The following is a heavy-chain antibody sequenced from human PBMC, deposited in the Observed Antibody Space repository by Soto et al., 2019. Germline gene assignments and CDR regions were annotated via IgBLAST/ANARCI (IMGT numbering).Heavy chain of an antibody. Sequence: GGSLRLSCAASGFTFSSYAMSWVRQAPGKGLEWVSAIRDSGGTTYYADSVKGRFTISRDNSKNTLYLQMNSLRAEDTAVYYCAKDAALISSWYNYWGQGTLVPVSS. CDR2: IRDSGGTT. J-gene: IGHJ4*02. V-gene: IGHV3-23*01. CDR3: AKDAALISSWYNY. CDR1: GFTFSSYA. D-gene: IGHD6-13*01.